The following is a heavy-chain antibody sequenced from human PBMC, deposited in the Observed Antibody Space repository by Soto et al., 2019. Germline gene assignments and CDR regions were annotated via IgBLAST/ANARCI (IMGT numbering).Heavy chain of an antibody. CDR2: FNPKNGNT. D-gene: IGHD3-10*01. Sequence: ASVKVSCKASGYTFTNYGINWLRQARGQGIEWMGWFNPKNGNTNYAQTFEGRLTLTTDTSTSTAFMELSNLRSDDTAFYYCAGVNFGEPFDSWGKGTLVTVTS. CDR1: GYTFTNYG. V-gene: IGHV1-18*01. J-gene: IGHJ5*01. CDR3: AGVNFGEPFDS.